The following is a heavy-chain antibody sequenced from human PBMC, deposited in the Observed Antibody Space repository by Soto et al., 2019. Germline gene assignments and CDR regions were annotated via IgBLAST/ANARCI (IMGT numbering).Heavy chain of an antibody. CDR3: MRRDSGAFDV. V-gene: IGHV3-11*01. CDR1: GFTFRDYY. CDR2: ISHSGKTI. J-gene: IGHJ3*01. Sequence: PGGSLRLSCATSGFTFRDYYFSWIRQAPGKGLEWISYISHSGKTIYYADSVKGRFTISRDDAKNTLYLQMNSLRAEDTAMYYCMRRDSGAFDVWGQGTMVTVSS.